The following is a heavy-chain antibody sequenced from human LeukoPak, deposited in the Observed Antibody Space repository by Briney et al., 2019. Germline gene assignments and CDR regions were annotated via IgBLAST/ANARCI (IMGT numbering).Heavy chain of an antibody. CDR2: INPNSGGT. V-gene: IGHV1-2*02. J-gene: IGHJ4*02. CDR1: GYTFTGYY. CDR3: ARQYYDSSGYYYFDY. Sequence: ASVKVSCKASGYTFTGYYMHWVRQAPGQGLGWMGWINPNSGGTNYAQKFQGRVTMTRDTSISTAYMELSRLRSDDTAVYYCARQYYDSSGYYYFDYWGQGTLVTVSS. D-gene: IGHD3-22*01.